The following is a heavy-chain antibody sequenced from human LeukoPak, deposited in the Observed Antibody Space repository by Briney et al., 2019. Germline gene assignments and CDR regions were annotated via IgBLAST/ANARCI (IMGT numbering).Heavy chain of an antibody. V-gene: IGHV4-31*11. J-gene: IGHJ6*02. D-gene: IGHD3-16*02. CDR1: GGSFSGYY. CDR3: ARDPPRYDYVWGSYPLGMDV. CDR2: IYYSGST. Sequence: PSETLSLTCAVYGGSFSGYYWSWIRQHPGKGLEWIGYIYYSGSTYYNPSLKSRVTISVDTSKNQFSLKLSSVTAADTAVYYCARDPPRYDYVWGSYPLGMDVWGQGTTVTVSS.